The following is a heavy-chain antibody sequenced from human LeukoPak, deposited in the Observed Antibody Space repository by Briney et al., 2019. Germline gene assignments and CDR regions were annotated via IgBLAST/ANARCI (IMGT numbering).Heavy chain of an antibody. CDR1: GFTFSSYS. D-gene: IGHD6-19*01. J-gene: IGHJ4*02. CDR2: ISYDGSNK. V-gene: IGHV3-30*03. CDR3: ARPGSSGWYEV. Sequence: GGSLRLSCAASGFTFSSYSIHWVRQAPGKGLEWVAVISYDGSNKYYADSVKGRFTISRDNSKNTLYLEMNSLRAEDMAVYYCARPGSSGWYEVWGQGTLVTVSS.